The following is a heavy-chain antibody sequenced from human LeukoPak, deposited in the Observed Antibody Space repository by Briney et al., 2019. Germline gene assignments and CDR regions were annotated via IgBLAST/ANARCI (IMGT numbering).Heavy chain of an antibody. D-gene: IGHD4-17*01. CDR2: ISTSGITM. V-gene: IGHV3-48*01. Sequence: PGGSLRLSSAASGFTFSAYSMNWVRQAPGKGPEWLSYISTSGITMYYADSVKGRFTISRDNAKQSLYLDMNGLRVEDTAVYYCARDSYGDYTGGFDFWGQGTPVNVSS. CDR3: ARDSYGDYTGGFDF. J-gene: IGHJ4*02. CDR1: GFTFSAYS.